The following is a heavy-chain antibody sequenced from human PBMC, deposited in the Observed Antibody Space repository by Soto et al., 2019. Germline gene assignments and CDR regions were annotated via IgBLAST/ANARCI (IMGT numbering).Heavy chain of an antibody. CDR3: ARDPQYYDFWSGYYLFDY. Sequence: GGSLRLSCAASGFTFSSYGMHWVRQAPGKGLEWVAVIWYDGSNKYYADSVKGRFTISRDNSKNTLYLQMNSLRAEDTAVYYCARDPQYYDFWSGYYLFDYWGQGTLVTVSS. V-gene: IGHV3-33*01. CDR1: GFTFSSYG. J-gene: IGHJ4*02. D-gene: IGHD3-3*01. CDR2: IWYDGSNK.